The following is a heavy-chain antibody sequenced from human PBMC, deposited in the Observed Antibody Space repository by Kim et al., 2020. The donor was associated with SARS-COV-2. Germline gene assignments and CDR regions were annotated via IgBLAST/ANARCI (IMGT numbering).Heavy chain of an antibody. CDR1: GFTFSSYA. V-gene: IGHV3-23*01. Sequence: GGSLRLSCAASGFTFSSYAMSWVRQAPGKGLEWVSAISGSGGSTYYADSVKGRFTISRDNSKNTLYLQMNSLRAEDTAVYYCAKGGPSQWLLLEREYFDYWGQGTLVTVSS. CDR2: ISGSGGST. J-gene: IGHJ4*02. CDR3: AKGGPSQWLLLEREYFDY. D-gene: IGHD3-22*01.